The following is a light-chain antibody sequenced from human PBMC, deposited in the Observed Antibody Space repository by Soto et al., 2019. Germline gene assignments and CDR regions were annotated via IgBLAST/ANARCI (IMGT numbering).Light chain of an antibody. J-gene: IGLJ2*01. CDR1: SGHSSYA. Sequence: QSVLTQSPSASASLGASVKFTCTLSSGHSSYAIAWHQQQPEKGPRYLMKLNTDGSHNKGDGIPDRFSCSSSGAERYLTISSHQSEDAADYYCQTGGSDFSVVFGGGTKLTVL. CDR2: LNTDGSH. V-gene: IGLV4-69*01. CDR3: QTGGSDFSVV.